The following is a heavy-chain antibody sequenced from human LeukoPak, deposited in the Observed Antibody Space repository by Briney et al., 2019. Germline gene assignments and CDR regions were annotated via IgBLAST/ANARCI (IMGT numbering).Heavy chain of an antibody. J-gene: IGHJ6*02. CDR3: ARDMVRGVINYYYYGMDV. V-gene: IGHV4-30-2*05. CDR1: GGSTSSGGYS. D-gene: IGHD3-10*01. Sequence: SQTLSLTCAVSGGSTSSGGYSWSWIQQPPGKGLEWIGYIYHSGSTYYNPSLKSRVTISVDTSKNQFSLKLSSVTAADTAVYYCARDMVRGVINYYYYGMDVWGQGTTVTVSS. CDR2: IYHSGST.